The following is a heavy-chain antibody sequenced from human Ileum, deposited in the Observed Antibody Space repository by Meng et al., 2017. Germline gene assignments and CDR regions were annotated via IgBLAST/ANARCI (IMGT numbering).Heavy chain of an antibody. CDR3: VREGSGWYSDY. CDR1: GGSISSYF. Sequence: SETLSLTCTVSGGSISSYFWSWIRQPAGKGLEWLGRMSITGGTNYNPSLKSRITMSGDTSKNQFPLKLTSVTAADTAVYYCVREGSGWYSDYWGQGTLVTVSS. V-gene: IGHV4-4*07. CDR2: MSITGGT. J-gene: IGHJ4*02. D-gene: IGHD6-19*01.